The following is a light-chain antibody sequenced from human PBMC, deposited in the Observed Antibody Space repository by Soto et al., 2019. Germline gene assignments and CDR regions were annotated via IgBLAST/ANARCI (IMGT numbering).Light chain of an antibody. CDR2: AAS. CDR1: QGVRSD. CDR3: LQGYHYPWA. J-gene: IGKJ1*01. Sequence: IQMTQSPSSLSASVGDRVTITCRASQGVRSDVDWYQQKPGQAPKVLIYAASSLPSRVPPRFSGSASGTDFTLTISRLQPEDSATYYCLQGYHYPWAFGQGTKVQIK. V-gene: IGKV1-6*01.